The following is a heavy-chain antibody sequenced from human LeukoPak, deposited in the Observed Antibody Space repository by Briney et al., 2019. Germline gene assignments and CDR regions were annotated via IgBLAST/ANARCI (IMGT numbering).Heavy chain of an antibody. CDR2: IYYSGST. Sequence: SETLSLTCTVSGDSIGSCYWSWIRQPPGKGLEWIGYIYYSGSTNYNPSLNSRVTISVDTSRNQFSLKVRSVTAADTAVYYCARHPEYYDILTGYRYYFDYWGQGTLVTVSS. CDR3: ARHPEYYDILTGYRYYFDY. D-gene: IGHD3-9*01. CDR1: GDSIGSCY. V-gene: IGHV4-59*01. J-gene: IGHJ4*02.